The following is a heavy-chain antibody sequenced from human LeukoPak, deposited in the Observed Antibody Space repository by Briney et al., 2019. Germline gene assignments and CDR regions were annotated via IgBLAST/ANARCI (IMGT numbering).Heavy chain of an antibody. V-gene: IGHV1-2*02. J-gene: IGHJ5*02. D-gene: IGHD3-10*01. CDR1: GYTFTGYY. CDR3: ARGGQTYYYGSGKGPWFDP. Sequence: ASVKVSCKASGYTFTGYYMHWVRQAPGQGLEWMGWINPNSGGTNYAQKFQGRVTMTRDTSISTAYMELSRLRSDDTAVYYCARGGQTYYYGSGKGPWFDPWGQGTLVTVSS. CDR2: INPNSGGT.